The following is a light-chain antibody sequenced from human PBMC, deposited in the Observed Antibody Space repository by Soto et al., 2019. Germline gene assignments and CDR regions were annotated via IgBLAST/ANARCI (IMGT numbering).Light chain of an antibody. CDR1: QDMSNW. Sequence: DLQMTQSPSSVSASVGDRVTSTCRASQDMSNWLAWYQQRPGKATNLLIYAASSLQAGDPSRFSGGGFATDVSRTISSLHPEEVATCYYQHTKSYPLDFGGGHKVDIK. CDR3: QHTKSYPLD. J-gene: IGKJ4*01. CDR2: AAS. V-gene: IGKV1-12*01.